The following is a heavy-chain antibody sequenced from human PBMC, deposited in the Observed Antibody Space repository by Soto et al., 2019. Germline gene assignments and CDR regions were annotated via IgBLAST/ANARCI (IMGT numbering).Heavy chain of an antibody. V-gene: IGHV1-18*01. CDR2: ISAYNGNT. Sequence: VKVSCKASGYTFTSYGISWVRQAPGQGLEWMGWISAYNGNTNYAQKLQGRVTMTTDTSTSTAYMELRSLRSDDTAVYYCARGGEGSGSGNSYYYYYYMDVWGKGTTVTVSS. CDR3: ARGGEGSGSGNSYYYYYYMDV. J-gene: IGHJ6*03. CDR1: GYTFTSYG. D-gene: IGHD3-10*01.